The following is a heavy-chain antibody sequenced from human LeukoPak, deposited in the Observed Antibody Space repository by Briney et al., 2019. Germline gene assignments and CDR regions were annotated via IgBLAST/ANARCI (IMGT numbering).Heavy chain of an antibody. V-gene: IGHV3-73*01. CDR1: GFTFSGSA. Sequence: GGSLRLSCVASGFTFSGSALHWVRQTSGKGLEWVGHIRSKSYSYATGYAASVTGRFTISRDDSRNTAYLQMDSLKTEDTAVYYCTPGGVDFWGQGTLVTVSS. CDR3: TPGGVDF. J-gene: IGHJ4*02. CDR2: IRSKSYSYAT.